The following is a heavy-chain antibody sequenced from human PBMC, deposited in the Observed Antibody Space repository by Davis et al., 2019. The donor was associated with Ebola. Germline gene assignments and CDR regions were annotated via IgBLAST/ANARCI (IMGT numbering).Heavy chain of an antibody. CDR2: ISYDGSNK. Sequence: PGGSLRLSCAASGFTFSSYAMHWVRQAPGKGLEWVAVISYDGSNKYYADSVKGRFTISRDNSKNTLYLQMNSLRAEDTALYYCAKDGDYSSYYFYHGLDVWGQGTTVTVSS. V-gene: IGHV3-30-3*01. D-gene: IGHD4-11*01. CDR1: GFTFSSYA. CDR3: AKDGDYSSYYFYHGLDV. J-gene: IGHJ6*02.